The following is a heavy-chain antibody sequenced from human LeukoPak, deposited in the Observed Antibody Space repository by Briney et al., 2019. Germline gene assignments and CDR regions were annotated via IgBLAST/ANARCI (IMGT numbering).Heavy chain of an antibody. D-gene: IGHD2-15*01. CDR3: ARAEDIDAFDI. CDR2: ISAYNGNT. CDR1: GYTFTSYG. V-gene: IGHV1-18*01. J-gene: IGHJ3*02. Sequence: ASVTVSCKASGYTFTSYGISWVRQAPGQGLEWMGWISAYNGNTNYAQMLQGRVTMTTDTSTSTAYMELSSLRSDDTAVYYCARAEDIDAFDIWGQGTMVTVSS.